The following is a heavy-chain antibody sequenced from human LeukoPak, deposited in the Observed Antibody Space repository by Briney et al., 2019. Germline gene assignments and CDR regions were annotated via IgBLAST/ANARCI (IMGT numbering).Heavy chain of an antibody. J-gene: IGHJ4*02. V-gene: IGHV4-59*01. Sequence: SETLSLTCTVSGGSISSYYWSWIRQPPGKGLEWIGYIYYSGSTNYNPSLKSRVTISVDTSKNQFSLKLSSVTAADTAVYYCARKGTFRNPFDYWGQGTLVTVSS. CDR1: GGSISSYY. D-gene: IGHD3-10*01. CDR2: IYYSGST. CDR3: ARKGTFRNPFDY.